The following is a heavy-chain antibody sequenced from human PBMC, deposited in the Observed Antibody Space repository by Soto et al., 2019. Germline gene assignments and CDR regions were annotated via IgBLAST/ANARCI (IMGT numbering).Heavy chain of an antibody. CDR1: GFSVGDYA. Sequence: PGGSLRLSCAASGFSVGDYAMSWVRQAPGKGLEWVSSISGSGDGTYYGDSVKGRFTLSRDTSQKTLYLQMNNLRGEDTAVYFCTKSRRSVLMVYGFGGMDVWGQGTTVTVSS. CDR2: ISGSGDGT. V-gene: IGHV3-23*01. D-gene: IGHD2-8*01. CDR3: TKSRRSVLMVYGFGGMDV. J-gene: IGHJ6*02.